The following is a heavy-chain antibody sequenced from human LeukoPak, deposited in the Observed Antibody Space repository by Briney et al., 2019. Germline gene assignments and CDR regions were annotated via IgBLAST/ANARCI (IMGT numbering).Heavy chain of an antibody. CDR3: AREYYYDSSGSCSFDY. J-gene: IGHJ4*02. V-gene: IGHV1-69*05. D-gene: IGHD3-22*01. Sequence: SVKVSCKASVGTFSSYAISWVRQAPGQGLEWMGGIIPIFGTANYAQKFQGRVTITTDESTSTAYMELSSLRSEDTAVYYCAREYYYDSSGSCSFDYWGQGTLVTVSS. CDR1: VGTFSSYA. CDR2: IIPIFGTA.